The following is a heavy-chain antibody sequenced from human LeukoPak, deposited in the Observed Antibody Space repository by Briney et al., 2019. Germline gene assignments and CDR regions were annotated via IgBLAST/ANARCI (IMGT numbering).Heavy chain of an antibody. Sequence: GGSLRLSCAASGFTFSSYGMHWVRQAPGKGLEWVAVIWYDGSNKYYADSVKGRFTISRDNSKNTLYLQMNSLRAEDTAVYYCASLTGRGDFDYWGQGTLVTVSS. CDR1: GFTFSSYG. CDR2: IWYDGSNK. J-gene: IGHJ4*02. CDR3: ASLTGRGDFDY. V-gene: IGHV3-33*01. D-gene: IGHD1-14*01.